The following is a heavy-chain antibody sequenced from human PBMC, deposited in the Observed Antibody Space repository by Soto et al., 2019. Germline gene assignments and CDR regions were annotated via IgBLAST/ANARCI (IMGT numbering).Heavy chain of an antibody. CDR1: GYTFTSYG. CDR3: ARDPLPFLTCYYPPED. CDR2: ISAYNGNT. J-gene: IGHJ4*02. D-gene: IGHD3-9*01. Sequence: QVQLVQSGAAVKKPGASVKVSCKASGYTFTSYGISWVRQAPGQGLEGMGWISAYNGNTNYAQKLQGRVTMTTDTSTSTADMELRSLRSDDTAVYYCARDPLPFLTCYYPPEDWGQGTLVTVSS. V-gene: IGHV1-18*01.